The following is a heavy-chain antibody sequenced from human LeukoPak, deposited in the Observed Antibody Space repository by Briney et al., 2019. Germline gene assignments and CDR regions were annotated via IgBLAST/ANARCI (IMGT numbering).Heavy chain of an antibody. CDR3: AKFIAAPFYFDY. V-gene: IGHV3-23*01. CDR2: ISGSGGST. J-gene: IGHJ4*02. CDR1: GFTFSSYG. Sequence: GGSLRLSCAASGFTFSSYGMSWVRQAPGKGLEWVSTISGSGGSTYYADSVKGRFTISRDNSKNTLYLQMNSLRAEDTAVYYCAKFIAAPFYFDYWGQGTLVTVSS. D-gene: IGHD6-13*01.